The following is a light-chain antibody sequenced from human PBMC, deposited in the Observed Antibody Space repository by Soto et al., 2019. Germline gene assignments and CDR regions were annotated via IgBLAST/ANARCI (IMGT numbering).Light chain of an antibody. J-gene: IGLJ2*01. CDR2: DVS. V-gene: IGLV2-14*01. Sequence: QSALTQPASVSGSPGQSITISCNGSTSDIGDSNYVSWYQHHPGKAPKLMIFDVSNRPSGVSNRFSGSKSGNTATLTISGLQAEDEADYYCHSYTSGMIFGGGTKVTVL. CDR1: TSDIGDSNY. CDR3: HSYTSGMI.